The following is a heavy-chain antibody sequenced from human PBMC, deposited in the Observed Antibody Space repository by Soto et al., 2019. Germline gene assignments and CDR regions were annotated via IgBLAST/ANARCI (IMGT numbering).Heavy chain of an antibody. D-gene: IGHD6-19*01. J-gene: IGHJ1*01. CDR1: GFTFSSYG. Sequence: QVQLVESGGGVVQPGRSLRLSCAASGFTFSSYGMHWVRQAPGKGLEWVAVILYDGSNKYYANSVKGRFTISRDNSNNTLYLQMNRLRAEDTAVYYCAKATHQYSSGWPGTAEYFQHGGQGTLVTVSS. V-gene: IGHV3-30*18. CDR3: AKATHQYSSGWPGTAEYFQH. CDR2: ILYDGSNK.